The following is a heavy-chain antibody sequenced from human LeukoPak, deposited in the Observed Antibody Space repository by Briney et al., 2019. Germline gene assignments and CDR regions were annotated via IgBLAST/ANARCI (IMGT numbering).Heavy chain of an antibody. CDR1: GFDVSINY. D-gene: IGHD2-15*01. J-gene: IGHJ4*02. V-gene: IGHV3-66*01. CDR2: IHNDGNT. CDR3: ARDGGIYCSGGSCYPALPDY. Sequence: GSLRLSCAASGFDVSINYMNWIRQSPEKGLEWVSIIHNDGNTYYAHSVKGRFTISRDNAKNSLYLQMNSLRAEDTAVYYCARDGGIYCSGGSCYPALPDYWGQGTLVTVSS.